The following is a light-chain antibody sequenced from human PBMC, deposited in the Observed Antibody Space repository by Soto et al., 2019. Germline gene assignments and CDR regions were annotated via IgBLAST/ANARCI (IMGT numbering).Light chain of an antibody. CDR3: QHHTNWPPGYT. CDR1: LRVSRS. V-gene: IGKV3-11*01. Sequence: VLTQSPATLSLSPGERATLSCRASLRVSRSLAWYQQKVGQPPRLLMYDTSTRATGIPARFSGSGSGTDFTLTISSLAAEDFGVYYCQHHTNWPPGYTFGQGTKLEI. CDR2: DTS. J-gene: IGKJ2*01.